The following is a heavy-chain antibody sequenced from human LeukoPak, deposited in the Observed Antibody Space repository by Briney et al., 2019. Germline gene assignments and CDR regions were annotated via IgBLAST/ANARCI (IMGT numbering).Heavy chain of an antibody. CDR2: ISSSGSTI. V-gene: IGHV3-48*03. CDR1: GFTFSSYE. CDR3: AREAPTQFDY. Sequence: PGGSLRLSCAASGFTFSSYEMNWVRQAPGKGLEWVSYISSSGSTIYYADSVKGRFTISRDNAKNSLYLQMNSLRAEDTAVYYCAREAPTQFDYWGQGTLVTVSS. J-gene: IGHJ4*02.